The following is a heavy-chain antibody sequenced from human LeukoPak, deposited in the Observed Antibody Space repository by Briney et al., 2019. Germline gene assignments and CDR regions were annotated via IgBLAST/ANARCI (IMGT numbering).Heavy chain of an antibody. CDR1: GFTFSTYG. J-gene: IGHJ4*02. Sequence: GGSLRLSCAASGFTFSTYGMHWVRQAPGKGLEWVAFIRYDGSNKYYTDSVKGRFTISRDDSKSTLYLQMNSLRAEDTAVYFCLAAAGTIGWGQGTLVTVSS. CDR2: IRYDGSNK. D-gene: IGHD6-13*01. CDR3: LAAAGTIG. V-gene: IGHV3-30*02.